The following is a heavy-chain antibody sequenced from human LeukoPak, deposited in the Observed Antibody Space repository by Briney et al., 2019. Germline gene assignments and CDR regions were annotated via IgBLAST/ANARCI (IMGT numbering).Heavy chain of an antibody. D-gene: IGHD3-22*01. J-gene: IGHJ4*02. Sequence: PGGSLRLSCAASEFTFSIYAVSWVRQAPGKGLEWVSSITSRGEDTWYAGSVKGRFTISRDNSKNTLYLQVNSLRAEDTAVYYCTRDRPNYYGSDGHYYRRNGDYWGQGTLVTVSS. CDR1: EFTFSIYA. V-gene: IGHV3-23*01. CDR3: TRDRPNYYGSDGHYYRRNGDY. CDR2: ITSRGEDT.